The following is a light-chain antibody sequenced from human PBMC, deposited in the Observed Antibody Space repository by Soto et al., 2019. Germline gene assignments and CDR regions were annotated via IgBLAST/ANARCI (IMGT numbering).Light chain of an antibody. V-gene: IGKV1-9*01. CDR2: AAS. Sequence: IQLTQSPSSLSASVGDRVTITCRASLGINRFLAWYHQKPGKAPKLLISAASTLQSGVPPRFSGSGSGTEFTLTISSLQPEDFATYYCQQLNSYPFTFGGGTKVDIK. CDR3: QQLNSYPFT. CDR1: LGINRF. J-gene: IGKJ4*01.